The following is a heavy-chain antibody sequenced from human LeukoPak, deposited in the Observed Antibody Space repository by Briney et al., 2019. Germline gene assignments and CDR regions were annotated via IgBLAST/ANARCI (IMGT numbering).Heavy chain of an antibody. CDR3: ARRTTVAVLDY. CDR1: GGSISSTSYY. V-gene: IGHV4-39*01. Sequence: SETLSLTCTVSGGSISSTSYYWGWIRQPPGKGLEWLGSIYYSGSTYYNPSLKSRVTISVDTSKNQFSLKLSSVTAADTAVYYCARRTTVAVLDYWGQGTLVTVSS. CDR2: IYYSGST. D-gene: IGHD6-19*01. J-gene: IGHJ4*02.